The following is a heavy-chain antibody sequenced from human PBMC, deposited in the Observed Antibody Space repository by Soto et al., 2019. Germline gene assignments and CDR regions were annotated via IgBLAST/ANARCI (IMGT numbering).Heavy chain of an antibody. CDR3: AAGYSGYETYYYYYMDV. CDR2: IYYSGST. J-gene: IGHJ6*03. CDR1: GVFVRRSGYY. Sequence: SEALPATSTFSGVFVRRSGYYWSWIRQDPREGLEWIVYIYYSGSTYYNPSLKSRVTISVDTSKNQFSLKLSSVTAADTAVYYCAAGYSGYETYYYYYMDVWGKGTTVTVSS. V-gene: IGHV4-31*03. D-gene: IGHD5-12*01.